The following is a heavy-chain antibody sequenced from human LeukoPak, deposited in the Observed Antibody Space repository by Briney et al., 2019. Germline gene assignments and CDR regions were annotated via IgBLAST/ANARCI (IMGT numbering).Heavy chain of an antibody. V-gene: IGHV1-18*01. CDR2: ISAYNGNT. Sequence: GPSVKLSCTASGYTFTSYSISWVRQAPGQGLEWMGWISAYNGNTNYAQRLQGRVTMTSDTSTSTDYMELRSLRSDDKAVYCCARDLEVVTMVRGVIDVNFDYWGQETLVTVSS. CDR3: ARDLEVVTMVRGVIDVNFDY. J-gene: IGHJ4*02. D-gene: IGHD3-10*01. CDR1: GYTFTSYS.